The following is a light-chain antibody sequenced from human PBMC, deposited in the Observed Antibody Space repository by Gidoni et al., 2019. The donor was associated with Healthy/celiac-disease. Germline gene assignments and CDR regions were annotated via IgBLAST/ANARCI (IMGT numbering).Light chain of an antibody. CDR2: LGS. Sequence: DIVMTQSPLPLPVNPGEPASISCRSSQSLLHSNGYNYLDWYLQKPGQSPQLLIYLGSNRASGVPDRFSGSGSGTDFTLKISRVEAEDVGVYYCMQALQTPKTFGQXTKLEIK. CDR3: MQALQTPKT. V-gene: IGKV2-28*01. CDR1: QSLLHSNGYNY. J-gene: IGKJ2*01.